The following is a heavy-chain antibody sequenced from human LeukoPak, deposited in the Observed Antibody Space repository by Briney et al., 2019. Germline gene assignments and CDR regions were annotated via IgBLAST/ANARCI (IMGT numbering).Heavy chain of an antibody. CDR1: GGTFSSYA. Sequence: ASVKVSCKSSGGTFSSYAIDWVRQAPGQGLEWMGGIIPIFGTANYAQKFQGRVTITADKSTSTAYMELSSLRSEDTAVYYCASPSGIRSGGNWKGAFDIWGQGTMVTVSS. D-gene: IGHD2-15*01. V-gene: IGHV1-69*06. J-gene: IGHJ3*02. CDR3: ASPSGIRSGGNWKGAFDI. CDR2: IIPIFGTA.